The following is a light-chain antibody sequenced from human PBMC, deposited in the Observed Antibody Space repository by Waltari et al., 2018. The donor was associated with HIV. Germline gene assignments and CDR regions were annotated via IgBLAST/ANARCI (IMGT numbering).Light chain of an antibody. CDR2: DVT. J-gene: IGLJ1*01. V-gene: IGLV2-11*01. Sequence: QSALTQPPSVSGSPGQSVPISCTGTSSDVGGYNYVSWYQHHPGKAPKFMIYDVTKRPSGVPDRFSGSKSGNTASLTISGLQAEDEADYYCCSYAGRYTYVFGTGTKVTVL. CDR1: SSDVGGYNY. CDR3: CSYAGRYTYV.